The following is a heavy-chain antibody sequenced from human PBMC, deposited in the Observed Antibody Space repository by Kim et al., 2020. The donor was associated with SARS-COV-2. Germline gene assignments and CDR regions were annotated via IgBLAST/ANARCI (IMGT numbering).Heavy chain of an antibody. Sequence: SKTLSLTCSVSGGSISSSGFFWGWIRQPPGKGLEWIASIYYSGTTYYNPSLESRVTISIDTFKNQVSLKLSSVTAADTAMYYCARQLEGYYDSSGYSDYWGQGTLVTVSS. J-gene: IGHJ4*02. D-gene: IGHD3-22*01. CDR3: ARQLEGYYDSSGYSDY. CDR1: GGSISSSGFF. CDR2: IYYSGTT. V-gene: IGHV4-39*01.